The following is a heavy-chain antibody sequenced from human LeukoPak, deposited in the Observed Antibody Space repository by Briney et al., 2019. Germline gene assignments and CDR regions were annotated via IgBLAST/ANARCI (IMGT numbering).Heavy chain of an antibody. CDR1: GGSISSYY. Sequence: PSETLSLTCTVSGGSISSYYWNWIRQPPGKGLEWIGYIYTGGSTNYNPSLKSRVTMSVGTSNNQFSLRLSSVTAADTAVYYCARLPTDYMDVWGKGTTVTVSS. J-gene: IGHJ6*03. CDR2: IYTGGST. V-gene: IGHV4-4*09. CDR3: ARLPTDYMDV.